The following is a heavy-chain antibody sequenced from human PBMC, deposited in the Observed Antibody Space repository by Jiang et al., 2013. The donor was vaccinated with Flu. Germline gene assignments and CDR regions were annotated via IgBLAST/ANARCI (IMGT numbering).Heavy chain of an antibody. D-gene: IGHD3-3*01. CDR2: INHSGST. CDR3: AWSGYYHFDY. CDR1: GGSFSGYY. V-gene: IGHV4-34*01. Sequence: SLTCAVYGGSFSGYYWSWIRQPPGKGLEWIGEINHSGSTNYNPSLKSRVTISVDTSKNQFSLKLSSVTAADTAVYYCAWSGYYHFDYWGQGTLVTVSS. J-gene: IGHJ4*02.